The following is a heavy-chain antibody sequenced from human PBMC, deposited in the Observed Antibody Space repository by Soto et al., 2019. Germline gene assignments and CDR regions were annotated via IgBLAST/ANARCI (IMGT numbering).Heavy chain of an antibody. V-gene: IGHV1-2*02. J-gene: IGHJ4*02. Sequence: ASVKVSCKASGYTFTGYYMHWVRQAPGQGLEWMGWINPNSSGTNYAQKFQGRVTMTRDTSISTAYMELSRLRSDDTAVYYCARPRYDFWSGYYSLDYWGQGTLVTVSS. CDR2: INPNSSGT. CDR1: GYTFTGYY. CDR3: ARPRYDFWSGYYSLDY. D-gene: IGHD3-3*01.